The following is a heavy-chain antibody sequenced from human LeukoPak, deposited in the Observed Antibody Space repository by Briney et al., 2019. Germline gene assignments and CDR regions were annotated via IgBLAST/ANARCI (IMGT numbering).Heavy chain of an antibody. J-gene: IGHJ6*03. CDR1: GYTSTSYG. CDR2: ISAYNGNT. D-gene: IGHD1-7*01. V-gene: IGHV1-18*01. Sequence: ASVKVSCKASGYTSTSYGISWVRQAPGQGLEWMGWISAYNGNTNYAQKLQGRVTMTTDTSTSTAYMELRSLRSDDTAVYYCARDRRKLRYYYMDVWGKGTTVTVSS. CDR3: ARDRRKLRYYYMDV.